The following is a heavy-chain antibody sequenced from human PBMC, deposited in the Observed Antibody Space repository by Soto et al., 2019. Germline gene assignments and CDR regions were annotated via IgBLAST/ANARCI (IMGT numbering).Heavy chain of an antibody. CDR1: GFTFSSYS. V-gene: IGHV3-21*01. J-gene: IGHJ4*02. Sequence: PGGSQRLSYAASGFTFSSYSVNWVRQAPGKGLEWVSSISSSSSYIYYADSVKGRFTISRDNAKNSLYLQMNSLRAEDTAVYYCARETYDFWSGYPNDYWGQGTLVTVSS. D-gene: IGHD3-3*01. CDR2: ISSSSSYI. CDR3: ARETYDFWSGYPNDY.